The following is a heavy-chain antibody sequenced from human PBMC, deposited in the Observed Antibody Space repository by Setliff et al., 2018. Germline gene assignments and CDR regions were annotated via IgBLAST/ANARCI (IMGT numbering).Heavy chain of an antibody. Sequence: ASVKVSCKASGYTFTSSGITWVRQAPGQGLEWMGWISTYTGNTNYAQKLQGRITMATDTSTSTAYMELRSLTSDDTAVYYCSRLVRYCTTTTCQSVPGAEVWGQGTLVTVSS. CDR2: ISTYTGNT. J-gene: IGHJ4*02. CDR3: SRLVRYCTTTTCQSVPGAEV. D-gene: IGHD2-8*01. V-gene: IGHV1-18*01. CDR1: GYTFTSSG.